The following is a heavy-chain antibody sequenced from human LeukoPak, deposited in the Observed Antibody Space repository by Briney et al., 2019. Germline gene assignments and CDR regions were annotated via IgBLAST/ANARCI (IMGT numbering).Heavy chain of an antibody. D-gene: IGHD3-3*01. Sequence: SETLSLTSTGSGCTINSYYWSWIPQPPGKGLECFVYINSSGSTYYNPSLKRRVTISVDTSNNQFPLKLSSVTAAATAVYYCARGYDFWSGLVGGWCDPWGQGTLVTVSS. CDR3: ARGYDFWSGLVGGWCDP. J-gene: IGHJ5*02. CDR1: GCTINSYY. CDR2: INSSGST. V-gene: IGHV4-59*12.